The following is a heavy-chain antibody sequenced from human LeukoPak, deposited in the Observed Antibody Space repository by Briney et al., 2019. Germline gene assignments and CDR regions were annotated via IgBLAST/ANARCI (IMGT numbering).Heavy chain of an antibody. V-gene: IGHV3-30*03. CDR1: GFTFSSYG. CDR2: ISYDGSNK. Sequence: AGGSLRLSCAASGFTFSSYGMHWVRQAPGKGLEWVAVISYDGSNKYYADSVKGRFTISRDNSKNTLYLQMNSLRAEDTAVYYCATNYYDSSGYYDYFDYWGQGTLVTVSS. CDR3: ATNYYDSSGYYDYFDY. J-gene: IGHJ4*02. D-gene: IGHD3-22*01.